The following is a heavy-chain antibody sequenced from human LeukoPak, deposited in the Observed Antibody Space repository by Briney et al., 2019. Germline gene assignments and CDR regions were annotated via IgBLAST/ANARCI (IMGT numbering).Heavy chain of an antibody. CDR1: GFTVRNTY. Sequence: PGGSLRLSCAASGFTVRNTYMNWVRQAPGKGLEWVSVIYSGGGTYYADSVKGRFTISRDNSKNTLYLQMNSLRAEDTAVYYCVRDDRRYGDYGYLDYWGQGTLVTVSS. CDR3: VRDDRRYGDYGYLDY. D-gene: IGHD4-17*01. J-gene: IGHJ4*02. CDR2: IYSGGGT. V-gene: IGHV3-66*01.